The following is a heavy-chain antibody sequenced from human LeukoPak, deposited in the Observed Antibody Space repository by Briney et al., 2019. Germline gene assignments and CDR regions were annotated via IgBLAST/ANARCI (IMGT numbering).Heavy chain of an antibody. J-gene: IGHJ6*03. CDR3: ARAYYDFWSGYYGVTYYYYYCMDV. CDR1: GYSTSSGFY. D-gene: IGHD3-3*01. Sequence: PSETLSLTCTVSGYSTSSGFYWGWIRQPPGKGLEWIGSIYHGGSTYYNPSLKSRVIISVDTSKNQFSLKLSSVTAADTAVYYCARAYYDFWSGYYGVTYYYYYCMDVWGKGTTVTVSS. CDR2: IYHGGST. V-gene: IGHV4-38-2*02.